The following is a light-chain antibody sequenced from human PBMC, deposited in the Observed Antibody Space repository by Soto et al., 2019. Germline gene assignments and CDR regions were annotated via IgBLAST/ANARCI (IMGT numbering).Light chain of an antibody. CDR1: QNINNW. Sequence: DIQMTQSPSTLSASIGDRVTITCRASQNINNWIAWYQQKPGKAPKFLIYDASTLESGVPSRFSGSGFGTEFSLTISSLKPDDFGSYYCQHMRTFGQGTKVDMK. CDR3: QHMRT. V-gene: IGKV1-5*01. CDR2: DAS. J-gene: IGKJ1*01.